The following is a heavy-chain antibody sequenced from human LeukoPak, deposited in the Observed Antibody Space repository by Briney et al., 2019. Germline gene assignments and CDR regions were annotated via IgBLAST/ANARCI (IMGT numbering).Heavy chain of an antibody. J-gene: IGHJ6*03. CDR1: GFTFSNYG. CDR3: ARVGSVLLGYYMDV. CDR2: ISDSNGRT. Sequence: GGSLRLSCAASGFTFSNYGMSWVRQAPGKGLEWVSGISDSNGRTYYADSVKGRFTVSRDNSKNTLYLQMNSLRAEDTAVYYCARVGSVLLGYYMDVWGKGTTVTISS. D-gene: IGHD1-26*01. V-gene: IGHV3-23*01.